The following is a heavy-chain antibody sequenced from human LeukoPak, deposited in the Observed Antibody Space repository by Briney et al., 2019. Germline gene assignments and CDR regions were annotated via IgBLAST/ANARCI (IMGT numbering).Heavy chain of an antibody. CDR3: ARAHYDFWSGYYNAVNWFDP. Sequence: ASVTVSCKASGYTFTSYDINWVRQAPGQGLEWMGWMNPNSGNTGYAQKFQGRVTMTRNTSISTAYMELSSLRSEDTAVYYCARAHYDFWSGYYNAVNWFDPWGQGTLVTVSS. CDR1: GYTFTSYD. V-gene: IGHV1-8*01. CDR2: MNPNSGNT. J-gene: IGHJ5*02. D-gene: IGHD3-3*01.